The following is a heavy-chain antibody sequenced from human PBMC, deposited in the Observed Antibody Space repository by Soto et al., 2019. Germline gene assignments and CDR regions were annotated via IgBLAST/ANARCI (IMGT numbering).Heavy chain of an antibody. V-gene: IGHV4-30-4*01. CDR1: GGSISSGDYY. J-gene: IGHJ6*02. D-gene: IGHD2-21*02. CDR2: IYYSGST. Sequence: SETLSLTCTVSGGSISSGDYYWSWIRQPPGKGLEWIGYIYYSGSTYYNPSLKSRVTISVDTSKNQFSLKLSSVTAADTAVYYCARDQPVVVTSYYGMDVWGQGTTVTVSS. CDR3: ARDQPVVVTSYYGMDV.